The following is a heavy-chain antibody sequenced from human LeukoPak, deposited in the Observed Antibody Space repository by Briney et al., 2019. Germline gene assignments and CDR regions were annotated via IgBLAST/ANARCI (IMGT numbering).Heavy chain of an antibody. Sequence: ASVKVSCKASGYTFTGYYMHWVRQAPGQGLEWMGWINPNSGGTNYAQKFQGRVTMTRDTSISTAYMELSRLRSDDTAVYYCARDPEYSADIPIHYYYYGMDVWGQGTTVTVSS. V-gene: IGHV1-2*02. CDR2: INPNSGGT. D-gene: IGHD2/OR15-2a*01. J-gene: IGHJ6*02. CDR3: ARDPEYSADIPIHYYYYGMDV. CDR1: GYTFTGYY.